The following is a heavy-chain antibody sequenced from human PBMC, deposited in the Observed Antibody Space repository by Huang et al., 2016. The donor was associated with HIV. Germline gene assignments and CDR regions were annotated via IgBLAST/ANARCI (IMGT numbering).Heavy chain of an antibody. CDR1: GYTGSELS. CDR3: ATSTPDVGAGVLRSAFDI. Sequence: QVQLVESGAELKKPGASVRVSCKVSGYTGSELSLPWVRQAPEKGLEWLGGVDPEEGETSYAQRLKGRVTMTEDTSTDTADMELSSLRPEETAVYYCATSTPDVGAGVLRSAFDIWGQGTMVTVSS. D-gene: IGHD2-15*01. CDR2: VDPEEGET. V-gene: IGHV1-24*01. J-gene: IGHJ3*02.